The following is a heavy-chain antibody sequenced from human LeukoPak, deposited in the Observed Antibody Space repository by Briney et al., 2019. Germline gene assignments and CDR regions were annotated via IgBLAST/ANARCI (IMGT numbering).Heavy chain of an antibody. CDR3: ARGGTHYGDFDP. J-gene: IGHJ5*02. CDR2: INTDVSTT. D-gene: IGHD4-17*01. V-gene: IGHV3-74*01. CDR1: GFTFSSHW. Sequence: GGSLRLSCEASGFTFSSHWMHWVRQAPGKGLVWVTRINTDVSTTNYADSVKGRFTISRDNAKNTLYLQMNSLRVEDTAVYYCARGGTHYGDFDPWGQGTLVTVPS.